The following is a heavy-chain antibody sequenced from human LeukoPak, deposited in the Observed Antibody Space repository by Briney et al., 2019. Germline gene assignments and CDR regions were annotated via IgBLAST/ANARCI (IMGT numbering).Heavy chain of an antibody. CDR3: ARLRYYGMDV. Sequence: PGGSLRLSCAASGFSFDRHYMTWVRQAPGKGLEWVANIKQDGSQKKYVDSVKGRFTISRDNAKKSLYLQMNSLRAEDTAVYYCARLRYYGMDVWGQGTTVTVSS. CDR2: IKQDGSQK. J-gene: IGHJ6*02. V-gene: IGHV3-7*01. CDR1: GFSFDRHY.